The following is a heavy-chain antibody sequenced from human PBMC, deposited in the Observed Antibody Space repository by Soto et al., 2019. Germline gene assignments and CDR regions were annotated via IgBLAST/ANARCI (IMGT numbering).Heavy chain of an antibody. Sequence: PGGSLRLSCAASGFTFSSYEMNWVRQAPGNGLEWVSYISSSGSTIYYADSVKGRFTISRDNAKKSLYLQMNSLRAEDTAVYYCARVPVTAGLDYWGQGTLVTVSS. CDR3: ARVPVTAGLDY. V-gene: IGHV3-48*03. D-gene: IGHD2-21*02. J-gene: IGHJ4*02. CDR2: ISSSGSTI. CDR1: GFTFSSYE.